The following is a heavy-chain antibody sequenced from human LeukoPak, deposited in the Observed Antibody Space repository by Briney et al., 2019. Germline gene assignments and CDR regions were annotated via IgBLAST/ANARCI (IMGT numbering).Heavy chain of an antibody. CDR1: GFTFSSYA. CDR2: ISGSGGST. J-gene: IGHJ4*02. CDR3: TTVIAAAERADY. Sequence: GGSLRLSCAASGFTFSSYAMSWVRQAPGKGLEWVSAISGSGGSTYYADSVKGRFTISRDNSKNTLYLQMNSLRAEDTAVYYCTTVIAAAERADYWGQGTLVTVSS. D-gene: IGHD6-13*01. V-gene: IGHV3-23*01.